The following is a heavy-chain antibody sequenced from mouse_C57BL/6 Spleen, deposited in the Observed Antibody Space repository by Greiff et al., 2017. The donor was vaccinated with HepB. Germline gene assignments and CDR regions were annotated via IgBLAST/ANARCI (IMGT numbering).Heavy chain of an antibody. J-gene: IGHJ2*01. CDR3: ARTSNCFDY. Sequence: ESGAELVRPGTSVKVSCKASGYAFTNYLIEWVKQRPGQGLEWIGVINPGSGGTNYNEKFKGKATLTADKSSSTAYMQLSSLTSEDSAVYFCARTSNCFDYWGQGTTLTVSS. CDR1: GYAFTNYL. CDR2: INPGSGGT. V-gene: IGHV1-54*01.